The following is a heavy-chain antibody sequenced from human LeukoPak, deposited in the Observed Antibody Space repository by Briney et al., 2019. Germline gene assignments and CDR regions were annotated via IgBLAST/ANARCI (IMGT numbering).Heavy chain of an antibody. Sequence: PGGSLRLSCAASGFTFSSYWMHWVRQAPGKGLVWVSRINSDGRSTNYAGSVKGRFTISRDNAKNTLYLQLNSLRVEDTAVYYCARGASSGFRIDYWGQGTLVTVSS. V-gene: IGHV3-74*01. D-gene: IGHD3-10*01. CDR1: GFTFSSYW. J-gene: IGHJ4*02. CDR3: ARGASSGFRIDY. CDR2: INSDGRST.